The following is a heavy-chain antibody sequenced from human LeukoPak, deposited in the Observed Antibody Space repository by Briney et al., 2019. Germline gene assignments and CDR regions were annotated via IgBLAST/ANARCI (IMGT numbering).Heavy chain of an antibody. D-gene: IGHD4-17*01. V-gene: IGHV3-53*01. J-gene: IGHJ4*02. CDR3: AKTTVTNPIEVLDY. Sequence: PGGSLRLSCAASGFTVSSNYMSWVRQAPGKGLEWVSVIYSGGSTNYADSVKGRFTISRDNSKNTLYLQMESLRAGDTAVYYCAKTTVTNPIEVLDYWGQGTLVTVSS. CDR1: GFTVSSNY. CDR2: IYSGGST.